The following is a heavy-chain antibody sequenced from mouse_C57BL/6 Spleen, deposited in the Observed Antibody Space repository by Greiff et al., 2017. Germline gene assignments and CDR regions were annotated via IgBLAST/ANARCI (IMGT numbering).Heavy chain of an antibody. CDR2: IDPNSGGT. Sequence: QVQLQQPGAELVKPGASVTLSCKASGYTFTSYWMHWVKQRPGRGLEWIGRIDPNSGGTKYNEQFKSKATLTVDKPSSTAYMQLSSLTSEDSAVDYGASSSWDYYWYLDVWGTGTTVTVSS. CDR1: GYTFTSYW. CDR3: ASSSWDYYWYLDV. D-gene: IGHD4-1*01. V-gene: IGHV1-72*01. J-gene: IGHJ1*03.